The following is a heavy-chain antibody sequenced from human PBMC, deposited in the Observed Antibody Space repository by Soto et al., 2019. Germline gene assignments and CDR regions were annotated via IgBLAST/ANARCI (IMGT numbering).Heavy chain of an antibody. Sequence: PGGSLRLSCAASGFTFSSYGMHWVRQAPGKWLEWVAVISYDGSNKYYADSVKGRFTISRDNSKNTLYLQMNSLRAEDTAVYYCAKDFLYSSGGVSYNWFDPWGQGXLVTAPQ. D-gene: IGHD6-19*01. J-gene: IGHJ5*02. V-gene: IGHV3-30*18. CDR3: AKDFLYSSGGVSYNWFDP. CDR2: ISYDGSNK. CDR1: GFTFSSYG.